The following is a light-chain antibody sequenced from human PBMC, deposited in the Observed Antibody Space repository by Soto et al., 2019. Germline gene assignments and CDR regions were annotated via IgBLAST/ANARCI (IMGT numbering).Light chain of an antibody. J-gene: IGKJ1*01. CDR1: QSVSSSY. V-gene: IGKV3-20*01. Sequence: EIVLTQSPGTLSLSPGERATLSCRASQSVSSSYLAWYQQKPGQAPRLLIYGASSRATGIPDRFRGSGSGTDFTLTISRLEPEDFAVYYCQHYFEWPPMTFGQGTKVDIK. CDR3: QHYFEWPPMT. CDR2: GAS.